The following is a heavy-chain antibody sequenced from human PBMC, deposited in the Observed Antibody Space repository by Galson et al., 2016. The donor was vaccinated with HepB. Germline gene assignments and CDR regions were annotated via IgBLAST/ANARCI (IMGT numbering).Heavy chain of an antibody. Sequence: CATSGFTFSSYWMTWVRQAPGKGLEWVANINQDGIEKYYVGSVEGRFTISRDNAEKSLYLQMDSLRAEDTAVYYCARSGEPSWGQGTLVTVSS. CDR2: INQDGIEK. CDR3: ARSGEPS. V-gene: IGHV3-7*01. J-gene: IGHJ5*02. D-gene: IGHD4-17*01. CDR1: GFTFSSYW.